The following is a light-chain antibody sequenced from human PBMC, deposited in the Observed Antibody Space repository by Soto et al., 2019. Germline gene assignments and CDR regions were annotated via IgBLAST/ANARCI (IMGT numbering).Light chain of an antibody. CDR1: QSVSSN. CDR2: GAS. CDR3: QHYNKWPRT. J-gene: IGKJ1*01. V-gene: IGKV3-15*01. Sequence: IVMTQSPATLSVSPGERASLSCRASQSVSSNLAWYQQKPGQAPRLLIYGASTRATDIPARFSGSGSGTEFTLTISSLQSEDIAVYYCQHYNKWPRTFGQGTKVEIK.